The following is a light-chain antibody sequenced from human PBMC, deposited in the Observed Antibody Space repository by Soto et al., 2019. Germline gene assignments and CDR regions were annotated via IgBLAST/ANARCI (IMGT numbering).Light chain of an antibody. CDR2: DAS. CDR1: QSISSW. J-gene: IGKJ1*01. CDR3: QQYDRYFSWT. Sequence: DIQMTQSPSTLSASVGDRVTITCRASQSISSWLAWYQQKPGKAPKLLIYDASSLESGVPSRFSGSGSGTEFTLTISSLQPDDFATYYGQQYDRYFSWTFGQATKLDIK. V-gene: IGKV1-5*01.